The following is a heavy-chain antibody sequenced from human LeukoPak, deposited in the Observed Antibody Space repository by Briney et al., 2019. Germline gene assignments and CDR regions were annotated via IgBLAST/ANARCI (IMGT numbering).Heavy chain of an antibody. CDR2: IKQDGSEK. J-gene: IGHJ3*02. CDR1: GLTFSSYR. V-gene: IGHV3-7*01. Sequence: GGPLRLSCAASGLTFSSYRMSWVRQAPGKGLEWVANIKQDGSEKYYVDSVKGRFTISRHNTKNSLYLQMNSLRAEDTAVYYCAADMASGYYGYDAFDIWGQGTMVTVSS. CDR3: AADMASGYYGYDAFDI. D-gene: IGHD3-22*01.